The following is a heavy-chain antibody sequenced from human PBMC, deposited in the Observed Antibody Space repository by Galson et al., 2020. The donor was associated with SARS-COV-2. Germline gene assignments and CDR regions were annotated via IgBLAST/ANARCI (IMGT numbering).Heavy chain of an antibody. CDR1: GGSIASYY. J-gene: IGHJ6*03. V-gene: IGHV4-59*12. D-gene: IGHD6-13*01. CDR2: IYYTGGST. Sequence: SETLSLTCTFSGGSIASYYGSWVRQPPGKGLEWIGYIYYTGGSTKYNPSLSSRVTMSVDASTDQFSLKLSSVTAADTAVYYWARGDYSSSQFPYFYMDVGVEGTAVTVPS. CDR3: ARGDYSSSQFPYFYMDV.